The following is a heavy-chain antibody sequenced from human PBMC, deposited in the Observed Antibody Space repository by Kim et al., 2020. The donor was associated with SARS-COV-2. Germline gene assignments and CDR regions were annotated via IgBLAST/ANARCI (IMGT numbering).Heavy chain of an antibody. J-gene: IGHJ5*02. CDR2: IYYSGST. CDR3: ARVSGSGSYYGVRFDP. D-gene: IGHD3-10*01. CDR1: GGSISSGGYY. V-gene: IGHV4-31*03. Sequence: SETLSLTCTVSGGSISSGGYYWSWIRQHPGKGLEWIGYIYYSGSTYYNPSLKSRVTISVDTSKNQFTLKLSSVTAADTAVYYCARVSGSGSYYGVRFDPWGQGTLVTVSS.